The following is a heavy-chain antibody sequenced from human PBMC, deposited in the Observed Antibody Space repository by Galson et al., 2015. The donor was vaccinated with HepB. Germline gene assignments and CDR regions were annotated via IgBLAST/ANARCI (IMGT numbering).Heavy chain of an antibody. D-gene: IGHD3-10*01. CDR1: GFTGSTNY. V-gene: IGHV3-53*01. CDR2: IHGAGIT. Sequence: SLRLSCAVSGFTGSTNYMSWVRQAPGKGLDWVSLIHGAGITRYAESVKGRFAISRDNSKNTMYLQMNSLRAEDTAVYYCTTGALFRGYHYMDGWDKGTTVTVSS. CDR3: TTGALFRGYHYMDG. J-gene: IGHJ6*03.